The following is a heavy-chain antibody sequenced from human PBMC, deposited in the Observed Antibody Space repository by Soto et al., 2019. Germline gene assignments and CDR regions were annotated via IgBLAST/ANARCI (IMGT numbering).Heavy chain of an antibody. D-gene: IGHD3-3*01. CDR3: ARPDYDFWSGSENHWFDP. CDR1: GYTFTSYG. Sequence: ASVKVSCKASGYTFTSYGISWVRQAPGQGLEWMGWISAYNGNTNYAQKLQGRVTMTTDTSTSTAYMELRSLRSDDTAVYYCARPDYDFWSGSENHWFDPWGQGTLVTVPQ. V-gene: IGHV1-18*01. CDR2: ISAYNGNT. J-gene: IGHJ5*02.